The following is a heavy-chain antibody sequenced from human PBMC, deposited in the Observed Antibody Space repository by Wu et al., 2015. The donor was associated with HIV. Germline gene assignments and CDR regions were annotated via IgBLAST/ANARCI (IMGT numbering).Heavy chain of an antibody. CDR3: ARVGWTTVTKRGAFDI. CDR2: IIPIFGTA. V-gene: IGHV1-69*05. J-gene: IGHJ3*02. D-gene: IGHD4-17*01. CDR1: GGTFSSYA. Sequence: QVQLVQSGAEVKKPGSSVKVSCKASGGTFSSYAISWVRQAPGQGLEWMGRIIPIFGTANYAQKFQGRVTMTTDTSTSTAYMELRSLRSDDTAVYYCARVGWTTVTKRGAFDIWGQGTMVTVSS.